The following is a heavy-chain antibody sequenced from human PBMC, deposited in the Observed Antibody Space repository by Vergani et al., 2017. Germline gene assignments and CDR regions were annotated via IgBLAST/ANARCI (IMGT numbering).Heavy chain of an antibody. V-gene: IGHV1-69*06. Sequence: QVQLVQSGAEVKKPGSSVKVSCKASGGTFSSYAISWVRQAPGQGLEWMGGIIPIFGTANYAQKFQGRVTITADKSTSTAYMELSSLRSEDTAVYYCARGGEYSSSWYVHYYYMDVWGKGTTVTVSS. CDR1: GGTFSSYA. D-gene: IGHD6-13*01. CDR2: IIPIFGTA. J-gene: IGHJ6*03. CDR3: ARGGEYSSSWYVHYYYMDV.